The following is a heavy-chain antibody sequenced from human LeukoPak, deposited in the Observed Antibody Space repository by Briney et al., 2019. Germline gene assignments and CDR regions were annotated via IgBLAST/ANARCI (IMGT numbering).Heavy chain of an antibody. CDR3: AKTHSSSWFDAFDI. CDR2: ISSSSSTI. J-gene: IGHJ3*02. D-gene: IGHD6-13*01. Sequence: PGGSLRLSCAASGFTFSSYSMNWVRQAPGKGLEWVSYISSSSSTIYYADSVKGRFTISRDSSQNTLYLQMNSLRAEDTAIYYCAKTHSSSWFDAFDIWGQGTMVTVSS. CDR1: GFTFSSYS. V-gene: IGHV3-48*01.